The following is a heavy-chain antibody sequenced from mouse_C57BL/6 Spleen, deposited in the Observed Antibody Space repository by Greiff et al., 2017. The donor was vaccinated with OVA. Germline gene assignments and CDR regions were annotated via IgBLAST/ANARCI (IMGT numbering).Heavy chain of an antibody. CDR3: ARGNDYEAY. J-gene: IGHJ3*01. D-gene: IGHD2-4*01. CDR1: GYTFTSYW. CDR2: IDPSDSYT. Sequence: VQLQQPGAELVMPGASVKLSCKASGYTFTSYWMHWVKQRPGQGLEWIGEIDPSDSYTNYNQKFKGKSTLTVDKSSSTAYMQLSSLTSEDSAVYYCARGNDYEAYWGQGTLVTVSA. V-gene: IGHV1-69*01.